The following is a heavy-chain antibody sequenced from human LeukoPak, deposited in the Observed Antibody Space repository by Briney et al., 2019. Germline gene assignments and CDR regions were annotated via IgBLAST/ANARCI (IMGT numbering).Heavy chain of an antibody. V-gene: IGHV1-69*04. Sequence: SVKVSCKASGYIFTSYAISWVRQAPGQGLEWMGRIIPILGIANYAQKFQGRVTITADKSTSTAYMELSSLRSEDTAVYYCARGRHCGGDCYYFGYWGQGTLVTVSS. J-gene: IGHJ4*02. D-gene: IGHD2-21*02. CDR2: IIPILGIA. CDR1: GYIFTSYA. CDR3: ARGRHCGGDCYYFGY.